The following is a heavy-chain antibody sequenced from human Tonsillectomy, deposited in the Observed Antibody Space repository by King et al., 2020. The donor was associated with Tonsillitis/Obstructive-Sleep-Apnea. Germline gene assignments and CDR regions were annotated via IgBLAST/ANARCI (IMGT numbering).Heavy chain of an antibody. CDR2: ISGSGGST. CDR3: AAADGYSDFWSGSYFAY. Sequence: VQLVESGGGLVQPGGSLRLSCAASGFTFSSYAMSWVRQAPGKGLEWVSVISGSGGSTYYADSVKGRFTISRDNSKNTLYLQMNSLTAEDTAVYYCAAADGYSDFWSGSYFAYWGQGTLVTVSS. D-gene: IGHD3-3*01. V-gene: IGHV3-23*04. CDR1: GFTFSSYA. J-gene: IGHJ4*02.